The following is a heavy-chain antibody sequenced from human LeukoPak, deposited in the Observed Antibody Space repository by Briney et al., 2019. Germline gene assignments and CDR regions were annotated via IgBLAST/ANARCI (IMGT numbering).Heavy chain of an antibody. CDR2: IWDDGTNK. Sequence: GGSLRLSCAASGFTFSTYGMHWVRQAPGKGLAWVAVIWDDGTNKYYADSVKGRFTISRDNSRNTLYLQMNSLRAEDTAVYYCARAEVPGAIKSGAFDIWGQGTMDTVSS. D-gene: IGHD2-2*01. CDR1: GFTFSTYG. CDR3: ARAEVPGAIKSGAFDI. J-gene: IGHJ3*02. V-gene: IGHV3-33*01.